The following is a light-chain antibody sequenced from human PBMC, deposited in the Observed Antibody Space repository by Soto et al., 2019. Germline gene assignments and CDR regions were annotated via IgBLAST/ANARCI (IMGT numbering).Light chain of an antibody. J-gene: IGKJ2*01. CDR2: GAS. V-gene: IGKV3-15*01. CDR1: QSVSTN. CDR3: QQYNNWPYT. Sequence: EIVMTQSPDTLSVSPGARATLSCRASQSVSTNLAWYQQKPGQAPRLLIYGASTSATGIPARFSGSGSGTEFTLTISSLQSEDFAVYHCQQYNNWPYTFGQGTKLEIK.